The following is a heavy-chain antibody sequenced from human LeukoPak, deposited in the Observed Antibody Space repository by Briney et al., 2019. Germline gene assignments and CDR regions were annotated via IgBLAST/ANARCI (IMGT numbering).Heavy chain of an antibody. D-gene: IGHD6-6*01. J-gene: IGHJ6*02. V-gene: IGHV3-7*01. CDR3: ATFYSSSSTSRYYYYGMDV. CDR1: GFTFSSYW. Sequence: GGSLRLSCAASGFTFSSYWMSWVRQAPGKGLEWVANIKQDGSEKYYVDSVKGRFTISRDNAKNSLYLQMNSLRAEDTAVYYCATFYSSSSTSRYYYYGMDVWSQGTTVTVSS. CDR2: IKQDGSEK.